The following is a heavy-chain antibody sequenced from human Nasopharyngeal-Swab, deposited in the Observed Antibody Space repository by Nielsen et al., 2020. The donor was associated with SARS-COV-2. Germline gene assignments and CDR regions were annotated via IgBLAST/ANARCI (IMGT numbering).Heavy chain of an antibody. CDR2: IYKGGNT. Sequence: GESLKISCTTSGFTFGDYAMSWVRQAPGKGLEWVSIIYKGGNTYYADSVKGRFTISRDNFKNTLYLQMNSLRVEDTAVYYCARERAAAANWFDPWGQGTLVTVSS. CDR1: GFTFGDYA. CDR3: ARERAAAANWFDP. J-gene: IGHJ5*02. V-gene: IGHV3-53*01. D-gene: IGHD6-13*01.